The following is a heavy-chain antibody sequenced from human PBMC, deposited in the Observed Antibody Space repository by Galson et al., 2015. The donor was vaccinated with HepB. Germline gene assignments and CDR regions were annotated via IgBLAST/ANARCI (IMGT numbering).Heavy chain of an antibody. J-gene: IGHJ4*02. CDR1: GFTFSSYG. CDR2: IRYDGSNK. V-gene: IGHV3-30*02. Sequence: SGAEVKKPGESLKISCAASGFTFSSYGMHWVRQAPGKGLEWVAFIRYDGSNKYYADSVKGRFTISRDNSKNTLYLQMNSLRAEDTAVYYCAKDQIPEYYYDSSGQQGVPDYWGQGTLVTVSS. D-gene: IGHD3-22*01. CDR3: AKDQIPEYYYDSSGQQGVPDY.